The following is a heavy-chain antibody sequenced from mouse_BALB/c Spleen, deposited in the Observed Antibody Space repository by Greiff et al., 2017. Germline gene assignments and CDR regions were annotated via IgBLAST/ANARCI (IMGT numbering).Heavy chain of an antibody. CDR2: ISSGSSTI. CDR3: ARFFDGHYPYAMDY. J-gene: IGHJ4*01. Sequence: EVQLVESGGGLVQPGGSRKLSCAASGFTFSSFGMHWVRQAPEKGLEWVAYISSGSSTIYYADTVKGRFTISRDNPKNTLFLQMTSLRSEDTAMYYCARFFDGHYPYAMDYWGQGTSVTVSS. D-gene: IGHD2-3*01. CDR1: GFTFSSFG. V-gene: IGHV5-17*02.